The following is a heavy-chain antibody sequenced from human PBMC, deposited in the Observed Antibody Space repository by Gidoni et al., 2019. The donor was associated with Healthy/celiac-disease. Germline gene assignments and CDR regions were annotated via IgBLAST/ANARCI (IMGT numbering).Heavy chain of an antibody. Sequence: QVQLVQSGAQVKKPGSSVKVSCTASGGTFSSYAISWVRQAPGQGLEWMGRIIPILGIANYAQMFQGRVTITADKSTSTAYMELSSLRSEDTAVYYCARALTAINVPSFDYWGQGTLVTVSS. CDR2: IIPILGIA. CDR1: GGTFSSYA. J-gene: IGHJ4*02. V-gene: IGHV1-69*04. D-gene: IGHD2-21*02. CDR3: ARALTAINVPSFDY.